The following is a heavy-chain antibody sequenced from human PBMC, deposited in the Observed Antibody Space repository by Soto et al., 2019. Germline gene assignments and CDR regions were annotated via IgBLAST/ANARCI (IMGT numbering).Heavy chain of an antibody. CDR3: ARDWYYYDSSGYSDY. D-gene: IGHD3-22*01. CDR1: GYTFTSYG. J-gene: IGHJ4*02. Sequence: ASVKVSCKASGYTFTSYGISWVRQAPGQGLEWMGWISAYNGNTNYAQKLQGRVTMTTDTSTSTAYMELRSLRSDDTAVYYCARDWYYYDSSGYSDYWGQGTLVT. V-gene: IGHV1-18*01. CDR2: ISAYNGNT.